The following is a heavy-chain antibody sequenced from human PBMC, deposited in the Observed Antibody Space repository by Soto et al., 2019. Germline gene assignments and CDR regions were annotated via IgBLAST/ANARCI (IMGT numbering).Heavy chain of an antibody. V-gene: IGHV3-33*01. CDR2: IWYDGSNK. Sequence: QVQLVESGGGVVQPGRSLRLSCAASGFTFSSYGMHWVRQAPGKGLEWVAVIWYDGSNKYYADSVKGRFTISRDNSKNTLYLQMNSLRAEDTAVYARYTARAMVRIYYGMDVWGQGTTVTVSS. CDR1: GFTFSSYG. D-gene: IGHD3-10*01. J-gene: IGHJ6*02. CDR3: YTARAMVRIYYGMDV.